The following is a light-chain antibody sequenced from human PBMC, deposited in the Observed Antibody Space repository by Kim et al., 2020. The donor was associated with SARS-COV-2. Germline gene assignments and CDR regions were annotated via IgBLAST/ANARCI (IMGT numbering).Light chain of an antibody. CDR2: KVS. CDR1: QSLVHSDGNTY. J-gene: IGKJ2*01. Sequence: DVVMTQSPLSLPVTLGQPASISCRSSQSLVHSDGNTYLNWFQQRPGQSPRRLIYKVSNRDSGVPDRFSGSGSGTDFTLKISRVEAEDVGVYYCMQGTHWHPFGQGTKLEI. CDR3: MQGTHWHP. V-gene: IGKV2-30*02.